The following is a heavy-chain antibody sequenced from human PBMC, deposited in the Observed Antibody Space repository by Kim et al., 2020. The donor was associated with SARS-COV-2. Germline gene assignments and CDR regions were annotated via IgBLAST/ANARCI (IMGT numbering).Heavy chain of an antibody. Sequence: GGSLRLSCAASGFTFSSYAMSWVRQAPGKGLEWVSAIYSGGSSTYYADSAKGRFTISRDNSKNTLYLQMNSLRAEDTAVYYCAKLDSSGYPPCFDYWGQGTLCTVSS. CDR1: GFTFSSYA. CDR3: AKLDSSGYPPCFDY. CDR2: IYSGGSST. V-gene: IGHV3-23*03. J-gene: IGHJ4*02. D-gene: IGHD3-22*01.